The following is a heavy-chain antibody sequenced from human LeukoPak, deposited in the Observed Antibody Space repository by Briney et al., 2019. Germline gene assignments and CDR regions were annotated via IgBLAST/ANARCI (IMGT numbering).Heavy chain of an antibody. V-gene: IGHV4-39*01. Sequence: SETLSLTCTVSGGSISSSSYYWGWIRQPPGKGLEWIGSIYYSGSTYYNPSLKSRVTISVDTSKNRISLKLSSVTAADTAVYYCARQIDDSSGYSHPDAFDIWGQGTMVTVSS. D-gene: IGHD3-22*01. CDR3: ARQIDDSSGYSHPDAFDI. J-gene: IGHJ3*02. CDR2: IYYSGST. CDR1: GGSISSSSYY.